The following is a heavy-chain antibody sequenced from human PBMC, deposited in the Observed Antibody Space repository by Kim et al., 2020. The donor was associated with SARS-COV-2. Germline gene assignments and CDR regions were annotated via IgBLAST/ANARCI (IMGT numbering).Heavy chain of an antibody. J-gene: IGHJ4*02. CDR1: GFTFTSSA. D-gene: IGHD5-18*01. V-gene: IGHV1-58*01. CDR2: IVVGSGNT. Sequence: SVKVSCKASGFTFTSSAVQWVRQARGQRLEWIGWIVVGSGNTNYAQKFQERVTITRDMSTSTAYMELSSLRSEDTAVYYCAAGCGYSYGYRDYWGQGTLVTVSS. CDR3: AAGCGYSYGYRDY.